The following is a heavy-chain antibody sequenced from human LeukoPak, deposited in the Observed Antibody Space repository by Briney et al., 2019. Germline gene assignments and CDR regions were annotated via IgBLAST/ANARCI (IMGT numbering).Heavy chain of an antibody. J-gene: IGHJ3*02. V-gene: IGHV1-18*01. CDR3: ARDPRNSAFDI. CDR1: GYTFTSYG. CDR2: ISAYNGNT. Sequence: ASVKVFCMASGYTFTSYGISWVRQAPGRGREWMGWISAYNGNTNYAQKLQGRVTMTTDTSTSTAYMELRSLRSDDTAVYYCARDPRNSAFDIWGQGTMVTVSS. D-gene: IGHD1/OR15-1a*01.